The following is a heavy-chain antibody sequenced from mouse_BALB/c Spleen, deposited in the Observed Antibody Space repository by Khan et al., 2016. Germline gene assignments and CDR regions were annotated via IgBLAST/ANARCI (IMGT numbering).Heavy chain of an antibody. V-gene: IGHV2-6-7*01. CDR2: IWGDGST. CDR1: GFSLTGYV. Sequence: QVQLKQSGPGLVAPSQSLSITCTVSGFSLTGYVVNWVRQPPGKGLEWLGMIWGDGSTDYNSALKSRLSISTDNSKSQVFLKMNSLQTDDTASYXCASGYGSLVFAYCGQGTLVTVSA. J-gene: IGHJ3*01. D-gene: IGHD1-1*01. CDR3: ASGYGSLVFAY.